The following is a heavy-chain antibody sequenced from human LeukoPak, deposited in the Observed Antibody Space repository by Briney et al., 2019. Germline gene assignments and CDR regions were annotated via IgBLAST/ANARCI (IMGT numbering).Heavy chain of an antibody. CDR3: ASSTGAWFDP. CDR1: GGYISRSSYY. Sequence: SETLSLTCTVSGGYISRSSYYWGWIRQPPGKGLEWIGSLYYSGSTNYNPSLKSRVTISVDTSKNQFSLKLSSVTAADTAVYYCASSTGAWFDPWGQGTLVTVSP. J-gene: IGHJ5*02. V-gene: IGHV4-39*07. D-gene: IGHD7-27*01. CDR2: LYYSGST.